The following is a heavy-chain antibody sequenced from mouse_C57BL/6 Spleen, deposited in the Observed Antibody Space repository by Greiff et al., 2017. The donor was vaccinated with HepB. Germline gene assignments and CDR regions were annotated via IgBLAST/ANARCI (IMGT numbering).Heavy chain of an antibody. Sequence: VQLKESGGGLVKPGGSLKLSCAASGFTFSDYGMHWVRQAPEKGLEWVAYISSGSSTIYYADTVKGRFTISRDNAKNTLFLQMTSLRSEDTAMYYCARPGVGAMDYWGQGTSVTVSS. CDR3: ARPGVGAMDY. J-gene: IGHJ4*01. CDR1: GFTFSDYG. D-gene: IGHD1-1*01. V-gene: IGHV5-17*01. CDR2: ISSGSSTI.